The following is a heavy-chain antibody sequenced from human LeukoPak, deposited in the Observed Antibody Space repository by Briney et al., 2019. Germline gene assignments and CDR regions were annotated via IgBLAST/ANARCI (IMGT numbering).Heavy chain of an antibody. CDR2: ISSSGSTI. CDR3: AKGGYDSGGYYYEIDY. V-gene: IGHV3-23*01. Sequence: GGSLRLSCVASGLNFDDSAMHWVRQAPGKGLEWVSYISSSGSTIYYAGSVKGRFTISRDNSKNTLYLQMNSLRAEDTAVYYCAKGGYDSGGYYYEIDYWGQGTLVTVSS. CDR1: GLNFDDSA. J-gene: IGHJ4*02. D-gene: IGHD3-22*01.